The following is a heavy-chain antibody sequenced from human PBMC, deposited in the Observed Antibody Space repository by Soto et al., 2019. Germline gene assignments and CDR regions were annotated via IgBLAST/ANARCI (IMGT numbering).Heavy chain of an antibody. CDR3: ARGVSAGVDY. D-gene: IGHD1-26*01. V-gene: IGHV1-8*01. Sequence: ASVKVSCKASGYSFTSLDTNWVRQTAGQGLEWMGWMEPSTGRTGYAQKFQGRVTMTRDTSINTAYMELTTLTSDDTAFYYCARGVSAGVDYWGQGTLVTVSS. CDR2: MEPSTGRT. J-gene: IGHJ4*02. CDR1: GYSFTSLD.